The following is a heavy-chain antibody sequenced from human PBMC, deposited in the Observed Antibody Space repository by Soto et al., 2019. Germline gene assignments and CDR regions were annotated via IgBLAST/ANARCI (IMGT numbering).Heavy chain of an antibody. CDR3: ARHPGYYDILTGYTTYYFDY. Sequence: SETLSLTCTVSGASISGYHWGWIRQPPGKGLEWIGYLYYTGSTHYNPSLKSRVTMSVDTSKNQFSLKLNSVTAADTAVYYCARHPGYYDILTGYTTYYFDYWGQGILVTVSS. J-gene: IGHJ4*02. V-gene: IGHV4-59*08. CDR1: GASISGYH. CDR2: LYYTGST. D-gene: IGHD3-9*01.